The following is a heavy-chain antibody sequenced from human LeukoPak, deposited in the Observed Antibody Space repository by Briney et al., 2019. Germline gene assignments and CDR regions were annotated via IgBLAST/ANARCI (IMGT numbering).Heavy chain of an antibody. V-gene: IGHV4-38-2*01. D-gene: IGHD6-6*01. Sequence: PSETLSLTCAVSGYSISSGYYWGWIRQPPGKGLEWIGRIYTSGSTNYNPSLKSRVTMSVDTSKNQFSLKLSSVTAADTAVYYCARVQLVRGYYGMDVWGQGTTVTVSS. J-gene: IGHJ6*02. CDR2: IYTSGST. CDR3: ARVQLVRGYYGMDV. CDR1: GYSISSGYY.